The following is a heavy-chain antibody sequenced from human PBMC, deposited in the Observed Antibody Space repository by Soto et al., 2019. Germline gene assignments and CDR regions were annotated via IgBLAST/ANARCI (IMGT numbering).Heavy chain of an antibody. J-gene: IGHJ6*02. Sequence: SETLSLTCTVSGGSISSYYWSWIRQPPGKGLEWIGYIYYSGSTNYNPSLKSRVTISVDTSKNQFSLKLSSVTAGDTAVYYCASTYCGGDCYQDYYYVMDVWGQGTTVTVSS. D-gene: IGHD2-21*02. CDR3: ASTYCGGDCYQDYYYVMDV. CDR2: IYYSGST. V-gene: IGHV4-59*01. CDR1: GGSISSYY.